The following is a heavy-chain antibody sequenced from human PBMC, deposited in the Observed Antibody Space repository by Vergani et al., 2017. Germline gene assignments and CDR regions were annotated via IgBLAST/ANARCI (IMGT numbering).Heavy chain of an antibody. D-gene: IGHD3-22*01. J-gene: IGHJ4*02. CDR3: ARMGHYDEGDAFRIGYFDS. CDR1: GDSISSGVYY. CDR2: IYSTGST. Sequence: QVQLQESGPGLVKPSQTLSLTCSVSGDSISSGVYYWNWIRQHPGKGLEWIGYIYSTGSTHHNPSLRRRINMSVDTSKNQFSLKLNSVTAADTAMYYCARMGHYDEGDAFRIGYFDSWGPGILVTVSS. V-gene: IGHV4-31*03.